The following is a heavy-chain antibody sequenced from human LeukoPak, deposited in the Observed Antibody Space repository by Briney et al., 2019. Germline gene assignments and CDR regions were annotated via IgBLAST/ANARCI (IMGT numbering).Heavy chain of an antibody. J-gene: IGHJ4*02. D-gene: IGHD4-17*01. V-gene: IGHV3-15*01. CDR3: TTPPNYGDYGFLGY. CDR2: IKTKTDGGTT. Sequence: GGSLRLSCAASGFTFSNAWMSWVRQAPGKGLEWVGRIKTKTDGGTTDYAAPVKGRFTISRDDSKNTLYLLMNSLKTEDTAVYYCTTPPNYGDYGFLGYWGQGTLVTVSS. CDR1: GFTFSNAW.